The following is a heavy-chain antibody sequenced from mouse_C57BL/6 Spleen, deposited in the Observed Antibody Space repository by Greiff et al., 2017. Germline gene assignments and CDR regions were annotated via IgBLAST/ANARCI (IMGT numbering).Heavy chain of an antibody. CDR3: TRGDGYSYWYCDV. V-gene: IGHV5-9-1*02. CDR1: GFTFSSYA. D-gene: IGHD2-3*01. Sequence: EVKLVESGEGLVKPGGSLKLSCAASGFTFSSYAMSWVRQTPEKRLEWVAYISSGGDYIYYADTVKGRFTISRDNARNTLYLQMSSLKSEDTAMYYCTRGDGYSYWYCDVWGTGTTVTVSS. J-gene: IGHJ1*03. CDR2: ISSGGDYI.